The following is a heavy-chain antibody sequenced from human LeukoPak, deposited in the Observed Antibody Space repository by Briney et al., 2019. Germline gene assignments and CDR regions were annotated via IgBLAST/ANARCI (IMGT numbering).Heavy chain of an antibody. CDR1: GFTFSGYW. CDR3: ARGSYYGSGFLSMDV. J-gene: IGHJ6*02. Sequence: PGGSLRLSCAASGFTFSGYWMTWVRQAPGKGLEWVANIKEDGGEGYYVDSVKGRFTISRDNAKNSLYLQMSSLRAEDTAVYYCARGSYYGSGFLSMDVWGQGTTVTVSS. V-gene: IGHV3-7*01. D-gene: IGHD3-10*01. CDR2: IKEDGGEG.